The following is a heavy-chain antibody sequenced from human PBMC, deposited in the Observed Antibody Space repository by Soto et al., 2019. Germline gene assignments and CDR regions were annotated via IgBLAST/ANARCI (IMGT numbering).Heavy chain of an antibody. CDR1: GFTFSGSA. CDR3: TRHALQYCGGDCYLLPYFDL. Sequence: EVQLVESGGGLVQPGGSLKLSCAASGFTFSGSAMHWVRQASGKGLEWVGRIRSKANNYATAYAASVKGRFTISRDDSKXTXYXXRNSLKTEDTAVYYCTRHALQYCGGDCYLLPYFDLWGRGTLVTVSS. CDR2: IRSKANNYAT. V-gene: IGHV3-73*02. D-gene: IGHD2-21*02. J-gene: IGHJ2*01.